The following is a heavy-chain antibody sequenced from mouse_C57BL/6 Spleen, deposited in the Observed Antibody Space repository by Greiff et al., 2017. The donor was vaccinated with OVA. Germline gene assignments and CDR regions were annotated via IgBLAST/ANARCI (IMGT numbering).Heavy chain of an antibody. V-gene: IGHV5-6*01. J-gene: IGHJ2*01. Sequence: EVMLVESGGDLVKPGGSLKLSCAASGFTFSSYGMSWVRQTPDKRLEWVATISSGGSYTYYPDSVKGRFTISRDNAKNTLYLQMSSLKSEATAMYYCGRQFNFDYWGQGTTLTVSS. CDR2: ISSGGSYT. CDR1: GFTFSSYG. CDR3: GRQFNFDY.